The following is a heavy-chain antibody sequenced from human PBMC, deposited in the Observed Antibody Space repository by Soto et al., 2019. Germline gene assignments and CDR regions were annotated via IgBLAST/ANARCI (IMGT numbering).Heavy chain of an antibody. Sequence: GGSLRLSCAASGFIFENFGMSWVRQAPGKGLEWISSISGSGFKKYDADSGKGRFTISRDNSKSTVYLELNNLSAEDTAVYHCAKNQGVELVPLATVDWFDPWGQGSVVTVSS. D-gene: IGHD1-26*01. V-gene: IGHV3-23*01. J-gene: IGHJ5*02. CDR3: AKNQGVELVPLATVDWFDP. CDR1: GFIFENFG. CDR2: ISGSGFKK.